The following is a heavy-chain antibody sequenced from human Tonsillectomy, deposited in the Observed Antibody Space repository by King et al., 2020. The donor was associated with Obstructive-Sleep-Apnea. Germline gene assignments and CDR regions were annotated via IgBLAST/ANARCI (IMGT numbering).Heavy chain of an antibody. CDR1: GVTFSSFA. Sequence: VQLVESGGGLVQPGGSLRLSCAASGVTFSSFAMNWVRQAPGKGLEWVSGVSGIDGSTYYADSVKGRFTISRDNSKNTVYLQMNSLRAEDTAVYYCVKDVFHPSYTGTVFGPWDYWGQGTLVTVSS. V-gene: IGHV3-23*04. D-gene: IGHD4-17*01. J-gene: IGHJ4*02. CDR2: VSGIDGST. CDR3: VKDVFHPSYTGTVFGPWDY.